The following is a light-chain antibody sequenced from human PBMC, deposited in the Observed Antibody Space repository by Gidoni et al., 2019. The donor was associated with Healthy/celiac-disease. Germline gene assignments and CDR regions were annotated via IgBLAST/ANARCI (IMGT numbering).Light chain of an antibody. V-gene: IGKV3-11*01. CDR2: DAS. Sequence: EIVLTQSPATMSLSPGERATLSCRASQSVSSYLACYQQKPGQAPRLLIYDASNRATGILARFSGSGSWTDFTLTISSLEPEDFAVYYCQQRSNWPPITFGQGTRLEIK. J-gene: IGKJ5*01. CDR1: QSVSSY. CDR3: QQRSNWPPIT.